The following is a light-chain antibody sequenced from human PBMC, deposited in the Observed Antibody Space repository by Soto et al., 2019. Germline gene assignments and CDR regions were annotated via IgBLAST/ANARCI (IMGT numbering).Light chain of an antibody. CDR2: LNSDGSH. CDR3: QTWGTGIHV. CDR1: SGHISFA. V-gene: IGLV4-69*01. J-gene: IGLJ1*01. Sequence: QHVLTQSPYASSSLGASVKLTCILSSGHISFAIAWHQQQPEKGPRYLMKLNSDGSHSKGDGIPDRFSGSSSGAERYLTISSLQSEDEADYYCQTWGTGIHVFGTGTKVTVL.